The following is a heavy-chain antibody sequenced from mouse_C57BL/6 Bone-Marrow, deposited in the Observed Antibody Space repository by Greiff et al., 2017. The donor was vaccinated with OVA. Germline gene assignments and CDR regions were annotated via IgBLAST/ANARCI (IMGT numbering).Heavy chain of an antibody. CDR1: EYEFPSHD. D-gene: IGHD2-5*01. CDR3: ARHGSNYRYFDV. Sequence: EVKLMESGGGLVQPGESLKLSCESNEYEFPSHDMSWVRKTPEKRLELVAAINSDGGSTYYPDTMERRFIISRDNTKKTLYLQMSRLRSEDTALYYGARHGSNYRYFDVWGTGTTVTVSS. J-gene: IGHJ1*03. V-gene: IGHV5-2*01. CDR2: INSDGGST.